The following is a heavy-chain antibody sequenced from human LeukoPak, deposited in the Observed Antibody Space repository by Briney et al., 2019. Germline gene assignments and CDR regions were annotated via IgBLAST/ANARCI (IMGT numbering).Heavy chain of an antibody. V-gene: IGHV4-59*02. CDR1: GGSVSTNY. CDR3: ARGRTTYYYDSVGYYRDAFDI. J-gene: IGHJ3*02. CDR2: IYYGGST. D-gene: IGHD3-22*01. Sequence: PSETLSLTCSVSGGSVSTNYWSWIRQPPGKGLEWIGYIYYGGSTNYNPSLKSRVTISVDTSKNQFSLKLSSVTAADTAVYYCARGRTTYYYDSVGYYRDAFDIWGQGTMVTVSS.